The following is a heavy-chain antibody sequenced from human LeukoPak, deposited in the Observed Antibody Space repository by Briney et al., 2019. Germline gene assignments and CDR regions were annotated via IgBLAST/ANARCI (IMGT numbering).Heavy chain of an antibody. Sequence: GGSLRLSCAASGFTVSSNCMSRVRQAPGKGLEWVSVIYSGGSTYYADSVKGRFTISRDNSKNTLYLQMNSLRAEDTAVYYCARDRPGLQWFDPWGQGTLVTVSS. CDR2: IYSGGST. CDR3: ARDRPGLQWFDP. CDR1: GFTVSSNC. V-gene: IGHV3-53*01. D-gene: IGHD1-14*01. J-gene: IGHJ5*02.